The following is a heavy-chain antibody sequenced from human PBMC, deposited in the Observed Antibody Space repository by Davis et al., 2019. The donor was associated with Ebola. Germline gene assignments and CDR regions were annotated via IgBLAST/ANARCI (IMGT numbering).Heavy chain of an antibody. CDR3: ARDYGYGMDV. CDR1: GYTLTVYY. J-gene: IGHJ6*02. V-gene: IGHV1-69*13. Sequence: SVKVSCKASGYTLTVYYMHWVRQAPGQGLEWMGGIFPIFGTANYAQKLQGRVTLTADASTSTAYMSLSSLRSEDTAVYYCARDYGYGMDVWGQGTTVTVSS. D-gene: IGHD3-10*01. CDR2: IFPIFGTA.